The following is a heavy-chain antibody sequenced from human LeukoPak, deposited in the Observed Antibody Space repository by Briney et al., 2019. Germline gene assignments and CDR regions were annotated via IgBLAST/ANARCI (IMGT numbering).Heavy chain of an antibody. J-gene: IGHJ4*02. V-gene: IGHV3-15*01. D-gene: IGHD7-27*01. CDR3: TTGTGEKY. CDR1: GFTFSDAW. CDR2: IKSKIDGGTT. Sequence: NPGGSLRLSCAASGFTFSDAWMSWVRQAPGKGLEWVGRIKSKIDGGTTDYAAPVKGRFTISRDDSENTLYLQMNSPKTEDTAVYYCTTGTGEKYWGQGTLVTVSS.